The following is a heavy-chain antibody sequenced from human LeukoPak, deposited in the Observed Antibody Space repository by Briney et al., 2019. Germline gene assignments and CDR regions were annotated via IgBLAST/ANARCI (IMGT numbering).Heavy chain of an antibody. CDR3: ARDGMYGSSSYYYYMDL. J-gene: IGHJ6*03. CDR2: IKSDGSST. Sequence: GGSLRLSCAASGFTFITYWMHWVRQAPGKGLVWVSRIKSDGSSTNYADSVKGRFTISRDNAKNTLYLQMNSLRAEDTAVYYCARDGMYGSSSYYYYMDLWGKGTTVTVSS. CDR1: GFTFITYW. D-gene: IGHD6-6*01. V-gene: IGHV3-74*01.